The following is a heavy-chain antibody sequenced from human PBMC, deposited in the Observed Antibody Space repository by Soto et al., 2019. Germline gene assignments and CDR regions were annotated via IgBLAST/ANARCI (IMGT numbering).Heavy chain of an antibody. CDR1: GYTFTSYG. CDR2: ISAYNGNT. J-gene: IGHJ5*02. CDR3: ARVELRLGYGWFDP. D-gene: IGHD3-16*01. Sequence: ASVKVSCKASGYTFTSYGISWVRQAPGQGLEWMGWISAYNGNTNYAQKLQGRVTMTTDTSTSTAYMELRSLRSDDTAVYYCARVELRLGYGWFDPWGQGSLVTVSS. V-gene: IGHV1-18*01.